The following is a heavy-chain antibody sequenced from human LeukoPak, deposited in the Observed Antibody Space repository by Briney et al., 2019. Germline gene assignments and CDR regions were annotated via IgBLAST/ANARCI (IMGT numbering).Heavy chain of an antibody. CDR1: GFTFSSFS. V-gene: IGHV3-21*01. CDR3: VRLRRSSATGGYYYYYDY. Sequence: GGSLRLSCGASGFTFSSFSMNWVRQAPGKGLEWVSSISPTSSYIYYADSVRGRFTISRDNAKNSLFLQMDSLSAEDTAVYYCVRLRRSSATGGYYYYYDYWGQGILVTVSS. CDR2: ISPTSSYI. J-gene: IGHJ4*02. D-gene: IGHD3-22*01.